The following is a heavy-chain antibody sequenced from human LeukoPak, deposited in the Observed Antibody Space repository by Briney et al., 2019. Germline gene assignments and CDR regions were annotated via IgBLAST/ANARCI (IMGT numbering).Heavy chain of an antibody. CDR1: GGSISSYY. D-gene: IGHD5-24*01. CDR2: IYYSGSP. Sequence: SETLSLTRTVSGGSISSYYWGWIRQPPGKGLEWIGSIYYSGSPYYNPSLKSRLTISVDTSKNQFSLELSSVTAADTAVYYCARSRDGYNIDQWGQGTLVTVSS. J-gene: IGHJ4*02. V-gene: IGHV4-39*01. CDR3: ARSRDGYNIDQ.